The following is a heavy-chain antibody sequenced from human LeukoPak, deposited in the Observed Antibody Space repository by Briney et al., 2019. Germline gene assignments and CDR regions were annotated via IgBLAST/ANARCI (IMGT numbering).Heavy chain of an antibody. V-gene: IGHV4-59*01. CDR2: IYYSGST. J-gene: IGHJ4*02. CDR1: GGSISTYY. D-gene: IGHD3-22*01. CDR3: ARSDSSGYSPFDY. Sequence: SETLSLTCTVSGGSISTYYWSWIRQPPGKGLEWIGYIYYSGSTNYNPSPKSRVTISVDTSKNQFSLKLNSVTAADTAVYYCARSDSSGYSPFDYWGQGTLVTVSS.